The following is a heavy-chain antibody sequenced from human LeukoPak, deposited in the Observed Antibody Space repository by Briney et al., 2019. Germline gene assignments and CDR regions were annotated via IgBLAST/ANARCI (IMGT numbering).Heavy chain of an antibody. CDR2: ISGYNGNI. CDR3: ARVGMWGYSNTIDY. V-gene: IGHV1-18*04. D-gene: IGHD4-11*01. Sequence: GASVKVSCKASGYTFTGYYMHWVRQAPGQGLEWMGWISGYNGNINYAQKFQGRVTMTTDTSTSIAYMELRSLRSDDTAVYYCARVGMWGYSNTIDYWGQGTLVTVSS. CDR1: GYTFTGYY. J-gene: IGHJ4*02.